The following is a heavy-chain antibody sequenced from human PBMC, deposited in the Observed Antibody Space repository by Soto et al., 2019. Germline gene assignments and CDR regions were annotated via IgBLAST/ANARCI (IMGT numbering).Heavy chain of an antibody. J-gene: IGHJ4*02. D-gene: IGHD2-21*01. V-gene: IGHV4-61*01. CDR3: TRGGDPYKTGH. Sequence: SETLYLTCTVPGSSVNIGTYYWSLIRQPPGKGLEWIGFIHYSGSTNYNPSLKGRVTMSVDTSKNQFSLKLTSVNTADTAIYYCTRGGDPYKTGHWGQGTLVTVS. CDR1: GSSVNIGTYY. CDR2: IHYSGST.